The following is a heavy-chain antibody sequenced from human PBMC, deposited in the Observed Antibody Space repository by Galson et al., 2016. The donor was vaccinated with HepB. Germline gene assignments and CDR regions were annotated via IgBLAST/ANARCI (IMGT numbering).Heavy chain of an antibody. V-gene: IGHV4-30-2*01. Sequence: TLSLTCVVSSDSVTNDGYSWSWIRQPPGKALEWIGYIYHRGGTGYNPSLVSRVTISLDKSQNQFSLRVSSVTAADTAGYFCARQGSDFGCLVYWGQGALGTISS. CDR2: IYHRGGT. CDR3: ARQGSDFGCLVY. CDR1: SDSVTNDGYS. D-gene: IGHD3-10*01. J-gene: IGHJ4*02.